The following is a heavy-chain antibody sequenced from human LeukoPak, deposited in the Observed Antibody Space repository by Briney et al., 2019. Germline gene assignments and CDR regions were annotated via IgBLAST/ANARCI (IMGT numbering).Heavy chain of an antibody. V-gene: IGHV4-31*03. J-gene: IGHJ4*02. D-gene: IGHD6-13*01. CDR3: ARVGSSSWKIDY. CDR2: IYYSGST. CDR1: GGSISSGGYY. Sequence: SETLSLTCTVSGGSISSGGYYWSWIRQHPGKGLEWIGYIYYSGSTYYNPSLKSRVTISVDTSKNQLSLKLSSVTAADTAVYYCARVGSSSWKIDYWGQGTLVTVSS.